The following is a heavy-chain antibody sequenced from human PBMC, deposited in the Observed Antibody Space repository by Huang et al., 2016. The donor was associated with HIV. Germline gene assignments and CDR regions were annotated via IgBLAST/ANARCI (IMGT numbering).Heavy chain of an antibody. V-gene: IGHV3-30*02. CDR1: GFTFGSFG. CDR2: IRYDGNNY. J-gene: IGHJ4*02. D-gene: IGHD3-3*01. CDR3: AKDLTYTFGRHFDY. Sequence: QVQLVESGGGVVQPGGSLRLSCTASGFTFGSFGMDWVRQAPGKGLEWVAFIRYDGNNYYYADSVRCRFTISRDNSKDTLYLQMNRLRPDDSAVYYCAKDLTYTFGRHFDYWGRGTLVTVSS.